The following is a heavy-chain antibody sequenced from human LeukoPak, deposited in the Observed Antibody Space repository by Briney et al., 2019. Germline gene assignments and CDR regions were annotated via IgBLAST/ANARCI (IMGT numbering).Heavy chain of an antibody. CDR1: RFSFRSYW. V-gene: IGHV3-7*01. CDR3: ARDCSSTSWALKCAFYV. Sequence: GWGLTLSYAPCRFSFRSYWLSWLRPAPGRGLHWVDNIKQDAWEKYHVDFVKGRCTISSDNAKNSLYLQTNSMRGEDTAVYSWARDCSSTSWALKCAFYVWGKGKRVTVS. CDR2: IKQDAWEK. J-gene: IGHJ3*01. D-gene: IGHD2-2*01.